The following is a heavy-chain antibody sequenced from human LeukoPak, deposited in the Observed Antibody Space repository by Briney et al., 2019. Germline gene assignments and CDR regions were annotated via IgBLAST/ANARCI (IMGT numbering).Heavy chain of an antibody. D-gene: IGHD6-19*01. CDR2: ISYDGSNK. CDR3: AKDWDEYSSGWYYFDY. CDR1: GFTFSSYG. V-gene: IGHV3-30*18. Sequence: PGGSLRLSCAASGFTFSSYGMHWVRQAPGKGLEWVAVISYDGSNKYYADSVKGRFTLSRDNSKNILYLQMNSLRAEDTAVYYCAKDWDEYSSGWYYFDYWGQGTLVTVSS. J-gene: IGHJ4*02.